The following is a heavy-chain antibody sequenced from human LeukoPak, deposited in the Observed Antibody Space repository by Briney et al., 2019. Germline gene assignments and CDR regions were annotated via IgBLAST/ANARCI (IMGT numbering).Heavy chain of an antibody. CDR1: GFTFSSYW. D-gene: IGHD1-26*01. CDR3: ARDRFFSWELGWFDP. V-gene: IGHV3-7*01. J-gene: IGHJ5*02. CDR2: IKQDGSEK. Sequence: GGSLRLSCAASGFTFSSYWMSWVRQAPGKGLEWVANIKQDGSEKYYVDFVKGRFTISRDNAKNSLYLQMNSLRAEDTAVYYCARDRFFSWELGWFDPWGQGTLVTVSS.